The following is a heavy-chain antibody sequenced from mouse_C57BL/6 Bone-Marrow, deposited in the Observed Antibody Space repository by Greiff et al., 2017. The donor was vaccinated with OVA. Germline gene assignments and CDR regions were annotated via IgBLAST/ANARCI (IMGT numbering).Heavy chain of an antibody. D-gene: IGHD2-1*01. CDR1: GYAFTNYL. J-gene: IGHJ4*01. V-gene: IGHV1-54*01. CDR2: INPGSGGT. CDR3: ARGGNYYAMDY. Sequence: VQLQQSGAELVRPGTSVTVSCTASGYAFTNYLIEWVKQRPGQGLEWIGVINPGSGGTNYNEKFKGKATLTADKSSSTAYMQLSSLTSEDSAVYFCARGGNYYAMDYWGQGTSVTVSS.